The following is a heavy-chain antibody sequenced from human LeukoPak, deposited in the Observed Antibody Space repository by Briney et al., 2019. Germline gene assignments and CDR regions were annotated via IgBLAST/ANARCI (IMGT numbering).Heavy chain of an antibody. D-gene: IGHD2-2*01. CDR2: ISSSTSTI. CDR1: GFTFSTYS. CDR3: ARDHVPAAARCFDY. V-gene: IGHV3-48*04. Sequence: GGSLRLSCAASGFTFSTYSMNWVRQAPGKGLEWVSYISSSTSTIYYADSVKGRFTISRDNAKNSLYLQMNSLGAEDTAVYYCARDHVPAAARCFDYWGQGTLVTVSS. J-gene: IGHJ4*02.